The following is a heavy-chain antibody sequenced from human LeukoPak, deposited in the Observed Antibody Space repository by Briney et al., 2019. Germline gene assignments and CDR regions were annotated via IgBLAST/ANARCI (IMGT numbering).Heavy chain of an antibody. J-gene: IGHJ4*02. D-gene: IGHD3-3*01. V-gene: IGHV3-33*08. CDR1: GFTFSSYG. CDR2: IWYGGSNK. Sequence: PGGSLRLSCAASGFTFSSYGMHWVRQAPGKGLEWVAVIWYGGSNKYYADSVKGRFTISRDNSKNTLYLQMNSLRAEDTAVYYCATSYRPPLEWLFHYWGQGTLVTVSS. CDR3: ATSYRPPLEWLFHY.